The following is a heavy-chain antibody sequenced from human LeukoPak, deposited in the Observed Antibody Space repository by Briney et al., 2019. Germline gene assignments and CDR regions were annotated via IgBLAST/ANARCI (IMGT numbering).Heavy chain of an antibody. D-gene: IGHD4-17*01. CDR3: ARLHYGKIEYYCYYMDV. J-gene: IGHJ6*03. CDR2: IYSGGST. V-gene: IGHV3-53*01. Sequence: GGSLRLTCAASGFPVSRTYMSWARQAPGRGLEGASVIYSGGSTNYADSVKGRFTISRDISKNTLYLQMNSLRAEDTAVYYCARLHYGKIEYYCYYMDVWGKGTTVTISS. CDR1: GFPVSRTY.